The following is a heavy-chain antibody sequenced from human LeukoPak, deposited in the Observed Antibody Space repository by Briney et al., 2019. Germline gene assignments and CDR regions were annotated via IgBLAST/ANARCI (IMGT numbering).Heavy chain of an antibody. V-gene: IGHV1-8*01. D-gene: IGHD5-12*01. J-gene: IGHJ5*02. CDR2: MNPNSGNT. CDR3: ARVSSVVATIFWFDP. CDR1: GYTFTSYD. Sequence: GASVKVSCKASGYTFTSYDINWVRQATGQGLEWMGWMNPNSGNTGYAQKFQGRVTMTRNTSISTAYMELSSLRSEDTAVYYCARVSSVVATIFWFDPWGQGTLVTVSS.